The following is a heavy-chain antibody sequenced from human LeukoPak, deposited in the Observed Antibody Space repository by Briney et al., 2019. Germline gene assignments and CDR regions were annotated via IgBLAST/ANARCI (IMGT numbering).Heavy chain of an antibody. CDR1: GGTFSSYA. D-gene: IGHD6-19*01. V-gene: IGHV1-69*06. CDR2: IIPIFGTA. CDR3: ARDQGSGWYTFDY. J-gene: IGHJ4*02. Sequence: SVKVSCKASGGTFSSYAISWVRQAPGQGLEWMGGIIPIFGTANYAQKFQGRVTITADKSTSTAYMELSSLRSEDTAVYYCARDQGSGWYTFDYWGQGTLVSVSS.